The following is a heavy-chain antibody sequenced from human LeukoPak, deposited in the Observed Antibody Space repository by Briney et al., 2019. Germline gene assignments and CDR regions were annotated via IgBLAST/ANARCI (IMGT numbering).Heavy chain of an antibody. CDR2: IYYSGST. CDR3: ARQTSMTTVTNRNYYYGMDV. Sequence: SETLSLTCTVSGGSISSGGYYWSWIRQHPGKGLEWIGYIYYSGSTYYNPSLKSRVTISVDTSKNQFSLKLSSVTAADTAVYYCARQTSMTTVTNRNYYYGMDVWGQGTTVTVSS. V-gene: IGHV4-31*03. CDR1: GGSISSGGYY. D-gene: IGHD4-11*01. J-gene: IGHJ6*02.